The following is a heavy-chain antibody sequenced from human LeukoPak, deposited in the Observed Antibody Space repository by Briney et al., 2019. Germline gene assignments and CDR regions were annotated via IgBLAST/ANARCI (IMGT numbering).Heavy chain of an antibody. CDR2: ISAYNGNT. D-gene: IGHD2-2*01. J-gene: IGHJ6*02. CDR3: ARASPMVSSTSYYYYGMDV. V-gene: IGHV1-18*01. CDR1: GYTFTSYG. Sequence: ASVKVSCKASGYTFTSYGISWVRPAPGQGLEWMGWISAYNGNTNYAQKLQGRVTMTTDTSTSTAYMELRSLRSDDTAVYYCARASPMVSSTSYYYYGMDVWGQGTTVTVSS.